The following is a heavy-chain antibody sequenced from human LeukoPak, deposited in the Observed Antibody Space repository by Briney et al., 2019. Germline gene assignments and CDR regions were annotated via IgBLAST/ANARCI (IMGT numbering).Heavy chain of an antibody. Sequence: SETLSLTCTVSGGSISSSSYYWGWIRQPPGKGLEWIGSIYYSGSTYYNPSLKSRVTISVDTSKNQFSLKLSSVTAADTAVYYCARGVWWVYYFDYWGQGTLVTVSS. J-gene: IGHJ4*02. CDR1: GGSISSSSYY. CDR3: ARGVWWVYYFDY. D-gene: IGHD2-21*01. CDR2: IYYSGST. V-gene: IGHV4-39*01.